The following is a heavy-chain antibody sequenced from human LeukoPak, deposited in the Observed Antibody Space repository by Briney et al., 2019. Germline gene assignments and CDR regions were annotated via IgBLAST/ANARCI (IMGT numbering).Heavy chain of an antibody. CDR3: ARVRGIGSSGYPFDY. CDR2: ISYDGSNK. V-gene: IGHV3-30-3*01. CDR1: GFTFSSYA. J-gene: IGHJ4*02. D-gene: IGHD3-22*01. Sequence: GGSLRLSCAASGFTFSSYAMHWVRQAPGKGLEWVAVISYDGSNKYYADSVKGRFTISRDNSKNTLYLQMNSLRAEDTAVYYCARVRGIGSSGYPFDYWGQGTLVTVSS.